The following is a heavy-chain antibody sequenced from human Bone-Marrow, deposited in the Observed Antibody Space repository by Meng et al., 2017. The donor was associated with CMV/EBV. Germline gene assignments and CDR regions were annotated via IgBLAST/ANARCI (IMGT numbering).Heavy chain of an antibody. Sequence: SVKVSCKASGGTFSSYAISWVRQAPGQGLEWMGGIIPILGIANYAQKFQGRVTITADKSTSTAYMELSSLRSEDTAVYYCAHVEVVVVPAAPNYYYYGMDVWGQGTTVTVSS. CDR2: IIPILGIA. CDR3: AHVEVVVVPAAPNYYYYGMDV. V-gene: IGHV1-69*10. CDR1: GGTFSSYA. J-gene: IGHJ6*02. D-gene: IGHD2-2*01.